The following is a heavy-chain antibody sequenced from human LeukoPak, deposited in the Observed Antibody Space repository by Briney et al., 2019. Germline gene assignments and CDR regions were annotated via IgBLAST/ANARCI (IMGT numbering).Heavy chain of an antibody. D-gene: IGHD3-22*01. Sequence: GGSLKISCKHSGYNFSSQWIGWVRQVPGKGLEWMGIINPGNSDIVYTPSLQGQVTFSADRSTSTVFLQWGSLKASDSAMYYCSTRAFSDTSPVVWGQGTLVTVSS. CDR3: STRAFSDTSPVV. CDR2: INPGNSDI. J-gene: IGHJ4*02. CDR1: GYNFSSQW. V-gene: IGHV5-51*01.